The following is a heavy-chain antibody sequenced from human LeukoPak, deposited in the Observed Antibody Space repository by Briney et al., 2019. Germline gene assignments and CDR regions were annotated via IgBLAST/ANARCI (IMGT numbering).Heavy chain of an antibody. J-gene: IGHJ5*01. D-gene: IGHD3-22*01. Sequence: GASVNVSCKVSGYTLTQLVIHWVRQAPGEGLEWMGGFDPENGEMIYVQKFQGRVTMREDTSTEKAFMKLSSLRSENTAIYYCATVSSFDSNFDSYSWGHGKLV. CDR1: GYTLTQLV. V-gene: IGHV1-24*01. CDR3: ATVSSFDSNFDSYS. CDR2: FDPENGEM.